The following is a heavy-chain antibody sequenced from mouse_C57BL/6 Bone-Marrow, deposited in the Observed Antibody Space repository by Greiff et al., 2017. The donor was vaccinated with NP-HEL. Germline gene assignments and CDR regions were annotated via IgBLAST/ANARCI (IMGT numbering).Heavy chain of an antibody. V-gene: IGHV1-81*01. CDR2: IYPRSGNT. CDR3: ARGGDGFAY. D-gene: IGHD3-3*01. Sequence: QVQLKESGAELARPGASVKLSCKASGYTFTSYGISWVKQRTGQGLEWIGEIYPRSGNTYYNEKFKGKATLTADKSSSKAYMELRSLTSEDSAVYFCARGGDGFAYWGQGTLVTVSA. CDR1: GYTFTSYG. J-gene: IGHJ3*01.